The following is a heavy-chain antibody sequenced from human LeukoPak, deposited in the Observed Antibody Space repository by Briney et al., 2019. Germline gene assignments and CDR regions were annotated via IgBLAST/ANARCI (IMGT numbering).Heavy chain of an antibody. CDR3: VRHSFIADTSGSDY. Sequence: GESLKISCKCSGYRFISYWIGWVRQLPGKGLEWMGIIYPGDSDTRYSPSFEGQVTISADKSISTAYLQWSSLMASDTAMYYCVRHSFIADTSGSDYWGQGTLVTVSS. J-gene: IGHJ4*02. V-gene: IGHV5-51*01. CDR1: GYRFISYW. D-gene: IGHD1-26*01. CDR2: IYPGDSDT.